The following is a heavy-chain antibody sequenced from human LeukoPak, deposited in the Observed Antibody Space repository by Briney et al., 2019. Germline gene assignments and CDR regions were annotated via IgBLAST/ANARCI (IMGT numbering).Heavy chain of an antibody. CDR3: AELGITMIGGV. CDR2: ISGSGGST. V-gene: IGHV3-23*01. D-gene: IGHD3-10*02. Sequence: GGSLRLSCAASGFTFSSYAMSGGPQAPGKGLEWGSAISGSGGSTYYADSVKGRFTIYRDNSKNTLYLQMNSLRAEDTAVYYCAELGITMIGGVWGKGTTVTISS. CDR1: GFTFSSYA. J-gene: IGHJ6*04.